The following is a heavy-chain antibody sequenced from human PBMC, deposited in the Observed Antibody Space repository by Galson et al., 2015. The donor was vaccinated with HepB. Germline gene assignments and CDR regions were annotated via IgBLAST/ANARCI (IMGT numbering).Heavy chain of an antibody. CDR2: IWHDGSNQ. V-gene: IGHV3-33*08. D-gene: IGHD2-21*01. Sequence: SLRLSCAASGFTFNNYIMNWVRQTPGKGLEWVGCIWHDGSNQHYAASVKGRFTISRDNSKNTLYLHMTSLGVEDTGIYYCARETVILNWNYDLWGRGAPVTVSS. CDR3: ARETVILNWNYDL. J-gene: IGHJ2*01. CDR1: GFTFNNYI.